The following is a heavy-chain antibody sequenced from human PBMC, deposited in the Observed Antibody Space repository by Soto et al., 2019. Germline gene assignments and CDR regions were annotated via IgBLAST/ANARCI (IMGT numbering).Heavy chain of an antibody. CDR1: GYQFTGSY. CDR3: ARQYCSGTSCDWYFDF. CDR2: INPDTGST. D-gene: IGHD2-2*01. Sequence: QVRLVQSGADVQRPGASMNISCQASGYQFTGSYLHWVRRAPEHGLQWMGMINPDTGSTTYAETFQERVTMTTDKSAGTVFLGLGRLTSDDTATYYCARQYCSGTSCDWYFDFWGQGTFVSVSS. V-gene: IGHV1-2*02. J-gene: IGHJ4*02.